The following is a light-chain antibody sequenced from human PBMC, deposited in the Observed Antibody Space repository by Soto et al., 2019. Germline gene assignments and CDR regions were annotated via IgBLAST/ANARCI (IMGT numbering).Light chain of an antibody. J-gene: IGKJ2*01. CDR3: QQYNNSPEYT. CDR1: QSVSSSY. Sequence: EIVLTQSPGTLSLSPGERATLSCRASQSVSSSYLAWYQQKPGQAPRLLIYGASNRANGIPDRFSGSGSGTDFTLTISRLEPEDFAVYFCQQYNNSPEYTFGQGTKLEIK. CDR2: GAS. V-gene: IGKV3-20*01.